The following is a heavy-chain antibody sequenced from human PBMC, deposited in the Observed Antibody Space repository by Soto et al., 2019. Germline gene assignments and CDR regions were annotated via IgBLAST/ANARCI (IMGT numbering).Heavy chain of an antibody. CDR2: IDHSGTT. CDR1: GVSISIPDW. CDR3: ARGKFYAFDI. J-gene: IGHJ3*02. V-gene: IGHV4-4*02. Sequence: SETLSLTWAVSGVSISIPDWWAWVRQAPGKGLEWIGEIDHSGTTNYNPSLNSRVTISLDRSKNQFSLRLTSVAAADTAVYFCARGKFYAFDIWGQGTMVTVSS.